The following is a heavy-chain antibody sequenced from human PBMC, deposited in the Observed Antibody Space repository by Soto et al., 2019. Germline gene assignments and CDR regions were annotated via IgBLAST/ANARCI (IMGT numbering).Heavy chain of an antibody. CDR3: ARGHYDILTGYYKRAYYFDY. CDR2: INHSGST. V-gene: IGHV4-34*01. J-gene: IGHJ4*02. D-gene: IGHD3-9*01. CDR1: GGSFSGYY. Sequence: PSETLSLTCAVYGGSFSGYYWSWIRQPPGKGLEWIGEINHSGSTNYNPSLKSRVTISVDTSKNQFPLKLSSVTAADTAVYYCARGHYDILTGYYKRAYYFDYWGQGTLVTVSS.